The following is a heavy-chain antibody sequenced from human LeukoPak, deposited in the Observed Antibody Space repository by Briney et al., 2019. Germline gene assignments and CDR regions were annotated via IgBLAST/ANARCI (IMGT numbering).Heavy chain of an antibody. V-gene: IGHV4-59*01. CDR3: ARGISGSYPAGFDY. CDR1: GGSISGYY. CDR2: IYYSGNT. J-gene: IGHJ4*02. Sequence: SETLSLTRTVSGGSISGYYWSWIRQPPGKGLEWIGYIYYSGNTNYNPSLKSRVTISVDTSKNQFSLKLSSVTAADTAMYYCARGISGSYPAGFDYWGQGTLVTVSS. D-gene: IGHD1-26*01.